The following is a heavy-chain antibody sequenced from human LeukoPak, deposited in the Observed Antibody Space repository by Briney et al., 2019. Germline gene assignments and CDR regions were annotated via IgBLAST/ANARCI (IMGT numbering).Heavy chain of an antibody. CDR3: AREGRTIRSGGSRMDYYYYYMDV. V-gene: IGHV6-1*01. CDR1: GDSVSSNSAA. D-gene: IGHD2-15*01. Sequence: SQTLSLTCAISGDSVSSNSAAWNWIRQSPSRGLEWLGRTYYRSKWYNDYAVSVKSRITINPDTSKNQFSLQLNSVTPEDTAVYYCAREGRTIRSGGSRMDYYYYYMDVWGKGTTVTVSS. CDR2: TYYRSKWYN. J-gene: IGHJ6*03.